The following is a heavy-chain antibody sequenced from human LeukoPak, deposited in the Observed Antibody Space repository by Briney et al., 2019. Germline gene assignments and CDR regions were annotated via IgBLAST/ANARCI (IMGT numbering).Heavy chain of an antibody. CDR1: GFTFSSYG. D-gene: IGHD4-11*01. Sequence: GRSLRLSCAASGFTFSSYGMHWVRQAPGKGLEWVAVISYDESNKYYADSVKGRFTISRDNSKNTLYLQMNSLRAEDTAVYYCAKERLTTPYYYYYYGMDVWGQGTTVTVSS. CDR3: AKERLTTPYYYYYYGMDV. J-gene: IGHJ6*02. CDR2: ISYDESNK. V-gene: IGHV3-30*18.